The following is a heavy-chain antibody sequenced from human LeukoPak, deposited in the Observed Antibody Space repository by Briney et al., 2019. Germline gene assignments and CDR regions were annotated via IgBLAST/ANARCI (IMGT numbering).Heavy chain of an antibody. Sequence: GASVKVSCKASGGTFSSYAISWVRQAPGQGLEWMGRIIPILGIANYAQKFQGRVTITADKSTSTAYMELSSLRSDDTAVYYCARIAAAGLNWFDPWGQGTLVTVSS. CDR1: GGTFSSYA. V-gene: IGHV1-69*04. CDR2: IIPILGIA. D-gene: IGHD6-13*01. J-gene: IGHJ5*02. CDR3: ARIAAAGLNWFDP.